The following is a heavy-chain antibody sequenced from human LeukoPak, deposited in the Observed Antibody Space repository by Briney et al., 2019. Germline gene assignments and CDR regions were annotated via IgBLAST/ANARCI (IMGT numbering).Heavy chain of an antibody. J-gene: IGHJ4*02. D-gene: IGHD3-10*01. CDR2: ISAYNGNT. CDR3: ARDGNYYGSGSYYFDY. V-gene: IGHV1-18*01. CDR1: GYTFTSYG. Sequence: ASVKVSCKASGYTFTSYGISWVRQAPGQGLEWMGWISAYNGNTNYAQKLQGRVTMTTDTSTSTAYMELRSLRSDDTAVYYCARDGNYYGSGSYYFDYWGQGTLVTASS.